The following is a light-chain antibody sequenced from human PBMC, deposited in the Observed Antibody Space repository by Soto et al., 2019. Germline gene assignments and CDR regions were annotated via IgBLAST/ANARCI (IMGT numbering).Light chain of an antibody. V-gene: IGLV1-51*01. CDR3: GTWDSSLSAVV. J-gene: IGLJ2*01. CDR2: DNN. Sequence: QSVLTQPPSVSAAPGQTVTISCSGSSSNIGSNYVSWYQQLPGTAPKLLIYDNNKRPSGIPARFSGSKSGTSATLGITGLQTGDEADYYCGTWDSSLSAVVFGGGTKLTVL. CDR1: SSNIGSNY.